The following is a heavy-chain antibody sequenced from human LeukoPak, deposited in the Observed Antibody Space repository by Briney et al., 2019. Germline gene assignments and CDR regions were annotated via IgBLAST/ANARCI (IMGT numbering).Heavy chain of an antibody. J-gene: IGHJ4*02. V-gene: IGHV1-69*06. CDR1: RGTFISYA. D-gene: IGHD2-15*01. Sequence: PVKVSCKASRGTFISYAISWVRQAPGQRLECMGGIIPIFGTANYAQKFQGRVTITADKSTSTAYMELSSLRSEDTAVYYCARARGYCSGGSCYYYFDYWGQGTLVTVSS. CDR3: ARARGYCSGGSCYYYFDY. CDR2: IIPIFGTA.